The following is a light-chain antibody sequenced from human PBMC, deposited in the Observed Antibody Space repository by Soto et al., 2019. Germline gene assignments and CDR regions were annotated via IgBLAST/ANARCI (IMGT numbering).Light chain of an antibody. V-gene: IGKV3-15*01. CDR2: GAS. CDR3: QQYNNWPLLRT. J-gene: IGKJ2*01. CDR1: QSVSSN. Sequence: EIVMTQSPATLSVSPGERATLSCRASQSVSSNLAWYQQKPGQAPRLLIYGASTRATGIPARFSGSGSGTEFPLTISSLQSEDFAVYYCQQYNNWPLLRTLGQGTNLEIK.